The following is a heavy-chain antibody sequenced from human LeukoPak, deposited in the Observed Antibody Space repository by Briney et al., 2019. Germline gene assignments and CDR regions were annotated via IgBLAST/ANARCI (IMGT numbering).Heavy chain of an antibody. J-gene: IGHJ4*02. Sequence: SETLSLTCTVSGGSISSYYWSWIRQPPGKGLEWIGYIYYSGSTNYNPSLKSRFTISVDTSKNQFSLKLSSVTAADTAVYYCAREGSYYRFDYWGQGALVTVSS. CDR3: AREGSYYRFDY. CDR1: GGSISSYY. V-gene: IGHV4-59*01. CDR2: IYYSGST. D-gene: IGHD1-26*01.